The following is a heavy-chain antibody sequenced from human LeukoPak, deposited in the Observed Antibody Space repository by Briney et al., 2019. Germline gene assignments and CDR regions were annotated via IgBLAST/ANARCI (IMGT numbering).Heavy chain of an antibody. V-gene: IGHV1-69*02. CDR1: GGTFSSYT. CDR3: ARTQLGYCSGGSCYSSYYYYYMDV. Sequence: SVKVSCKASGGTFSSYTFSWVRQAPGQGLEWMGRVIPILDIATYAQKFQGRVTITTDESTSTAYMELSSLRSEDTAVYYCARTQLGYCSGGSCYSSYYYYYMDVWGKGTTVTVSS. J-gene: IGHJ6*03. CDR2: VIPILDIA. D-gene: IGHD2-15*01.